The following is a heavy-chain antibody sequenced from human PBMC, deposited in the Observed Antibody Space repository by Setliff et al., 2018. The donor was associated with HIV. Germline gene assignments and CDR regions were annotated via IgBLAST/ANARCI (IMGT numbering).Heavy chain of an antibody. V-gene: IGHV4-31*03. Sequence: TLSLTCTVSGVSVSSGGYYWSWIRQHPGKGLEWIGDVHHTGTTYLNPSLKSRITISVDTSKSQFSLKLGFVAAADTAVYHCARGESSTWDLAEHFQHWGHGTLVTVSS. D-gene: IGHD2-2*01. CDR1: GVSVSSGGYY. CDR2: VHHTGTT. CDR3: ARGESSTWDLAEHFQH. J-gene: IGHJ1*01.